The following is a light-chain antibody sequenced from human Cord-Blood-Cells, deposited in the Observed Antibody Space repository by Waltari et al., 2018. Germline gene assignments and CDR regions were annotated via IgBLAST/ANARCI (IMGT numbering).Light chain of an antibody. J-gene: IGKJ3*01. Sequence: DIVMTQSPDSLAVSLGERATINCKSRQSVLYSSNNKKYLAWYQQKPGQPPKLLIYWASTRESGVPDRFSGSGSGTDFTLTISSLQAEDVAVYYCQQYYSTPLTFGPGTKVDIK. V-gene: IGKV4-1*01. CDR3: QQYYSTPLT. CDR1: QSVLYSSNNKKY. CDR2: WAS.